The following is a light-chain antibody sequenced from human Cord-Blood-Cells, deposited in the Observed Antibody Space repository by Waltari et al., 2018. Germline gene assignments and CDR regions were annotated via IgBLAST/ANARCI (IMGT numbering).Light chain of an antibody. CDR2: LGS. CDR1: QSLLHSNGYNY. Sequence: DLVMTQSPLSLPVTPGEPASISCWSSQSLLHSNGYNYLDWYLQKPGQSPQLLIYLGSNRASGVPDRFSGSGSGTDFTLKISRVEAEDVGVYYCMQALQTWTFGQGTKVEIK. V-gene: IGKV2-28*01. CDR3: MQALQTWT. J-gene: IGKJ1*01.